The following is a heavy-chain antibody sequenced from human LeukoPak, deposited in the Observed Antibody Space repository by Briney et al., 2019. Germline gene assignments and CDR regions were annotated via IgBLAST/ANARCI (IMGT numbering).Heavy chain of an antibody. D-gene: IGHD3-3*01. Sequence: SETLSLTCAVYGVSFSGYYWSWIRQPPGKGLEWIGEINHSGSTNYNPSLKSRVTISVDTSKNQFSLKLSSVTAADTAVYYCATAYDFWSLYYFDYWGQGTLVTVSS. J-gene: IGHJ4*02. V-gene: IGHV4-34*01. CDR1: GVSFSGYY. CDR2: INHSGST. CDR3: ATAYDFWSLYYFDY.